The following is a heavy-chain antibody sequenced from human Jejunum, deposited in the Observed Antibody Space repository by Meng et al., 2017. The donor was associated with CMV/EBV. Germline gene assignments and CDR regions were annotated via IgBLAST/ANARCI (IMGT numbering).Heavy chain of an antibody. Sequence: ATSGFTFSDHSMDWVRQAPGKRLEWLGRTRNKANSYTTEYAASVKGRFTVSRDDSHNSLYLQMNSLETEDTAVYYCATADSSGYFDLWGQGTLVTVSS. CDR2: TRNKANSYTT. V-gene: IGHV3-72*01. CDR3: ATADSSGYFDL. D-gene: IGHD6-19*01. CDR1: GFTFSDHS. J-gene: IGHJ4*02.